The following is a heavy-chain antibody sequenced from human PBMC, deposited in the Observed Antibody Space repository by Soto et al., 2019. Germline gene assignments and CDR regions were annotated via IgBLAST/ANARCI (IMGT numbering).Heavy chain of an antibody. D-gene: IGHD2-2*01. V-gene: IGHV3-23*01. Sequence: PGGSLRLSCAASGFTFSSYAMSWVRQAPGKGLEWVSAISGSGGSTYYADSVKGRLTISRDNSKNTLYLQMNSLRAEDTAVYYCAKDLTRITGSSTSTAVPGFKGYSPQFDYWGQGTLVTVPS. J-gene: IGHJ4*02. CDR2: ISGSGGST. CDR3: AKDLTRITGSSTSTAVPGFKGYSPQFDY. CDR1: GFTFSSYA.